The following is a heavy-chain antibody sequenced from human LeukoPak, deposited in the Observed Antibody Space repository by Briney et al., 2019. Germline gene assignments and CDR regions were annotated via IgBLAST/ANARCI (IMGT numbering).Heavy chain of an antibody. CDR2: ISYDGSNK. CDR1: GFTFSSYA. D-gene: IGHD1-26*01. J-gene: IGHJ4*02. V-gene: IGHV3-30*14. CDR3: TRVVGSGHFDY. Sequence: GGSLRLSCAASGFTFSSYAMHWVRQAPGKGLEWVAVISYDGSNKYYADSVKGRFTISRDNSKSTLYLQMGGLGADDMAMYHCTRVVGSGHFDYWGQGTLVTVSS.